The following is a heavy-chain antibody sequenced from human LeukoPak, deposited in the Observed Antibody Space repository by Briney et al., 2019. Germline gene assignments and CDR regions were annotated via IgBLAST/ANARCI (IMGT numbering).Heavy chain of an antibody. CDR2: ISDSGTNT. D-gene: IGHD6-19*01. V-gene: IGHV3-23*01. Sequence: PGGSLRLSCAASGFSFSSNVMSWVRQAPGKGLEWVSAISDSGTNTYYADSVKGRFTISRDDSKNTLFLHINSLRVDDTAVYYCAKNAGRYSSGWYVHYWGQGTLVTVSS. J-gene: IGHJ4*02. CDR3: AKNAGRYSSGWYVHY. CDR1: GFSFSSNV.